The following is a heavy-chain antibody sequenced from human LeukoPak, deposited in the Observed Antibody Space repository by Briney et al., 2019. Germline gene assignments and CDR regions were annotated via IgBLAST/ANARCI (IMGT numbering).Heavy chain of an antibody. CDR3: ARVVGSITMIVVNRGGFYFDY. V-gene: IGHV4-61*01. J-gene: IGHJ4*02. Sequence: PSETPSLTCAVSGYSISSSYYWSWIRQPPGKGLEWIGYIYYSGSTNYNPSLKSRVTISVDTSKNQFSLKLSSVTAADTAVYYCARVVGSITMIVVNRGGFYFDYWGQGTLVTVSS. CDR2: IYYSGST. D-gene: IGHD3-22*01. CDR1: GYSISSSYY.